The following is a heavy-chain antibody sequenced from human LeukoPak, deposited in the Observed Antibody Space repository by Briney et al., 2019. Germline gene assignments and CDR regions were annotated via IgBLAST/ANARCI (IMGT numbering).Heavy chain of an antibody. Sequence: ASVKVSCKASGYTFSSHDINRLRQATGQGLEWMGWMNPNSGNTGSAPKFQGRVTMTSDTSISTAYMELSSLRSEDTAVYYCARGGNDCRSSSCYSNWGQGTLVTVSS. CDR2: MNPNSGNT. V-gene: IGHV1-8*01. CDR1: GYTFSSHD. J-gene: IGHJ4*02. CDR3: ARGGNDCRSSSCYSN. D-gene: IGHD2-2*01.